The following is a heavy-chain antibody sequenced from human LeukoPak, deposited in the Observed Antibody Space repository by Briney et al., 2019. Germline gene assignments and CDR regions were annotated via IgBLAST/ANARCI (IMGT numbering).Heavy chain of an antibody. J-gene: IGHJ4*02. CDR2: INHSGST. D-gene: IGHD7-27*01. CDR1: GGSFSGYY. Sequence: SETLSLTCAVYGGSFSGYYWSWLRQPPGKGLEWIGEINHSGSTNYNPSLKSRVTILVDTSKNQFSLKLSSVTAADTAVYYCARVSDWGHFDYWGQGTLVTVSS. V-gene: IGHV4-34*01. CDR3: ARVSDWGHFDY.